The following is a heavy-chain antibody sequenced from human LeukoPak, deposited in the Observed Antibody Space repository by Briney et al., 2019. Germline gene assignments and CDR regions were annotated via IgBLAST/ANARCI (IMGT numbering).Heavy chain of an antibody. CDR2: IYYSGST. D-gene: IGHD1-26*01. CDR1: GGSISTTSNS. CDR3: ARVWGGSYSSDY. J-gene: IGHJ4*02. Sequence: PSETLSLTCNVSGGSISTTSNSWGWAWIRQRPGKGLEWIGYIYYSGSTNYNPSLKSRVTISVDTSKNQFSLKLSSVTAADTAVYYCARVWGGSYSSDYWGQGTLVTVSS. V-gene: IGHV4-61*05.